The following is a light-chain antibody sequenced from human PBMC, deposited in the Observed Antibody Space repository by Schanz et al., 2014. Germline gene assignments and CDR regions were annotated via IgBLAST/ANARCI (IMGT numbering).Light chain of an antibody. Sequence: EIVLTQSPGTLSLSPGERATLSCRASQSVSSSYLAWYQQKPGQAPRLLIYGASSRATGIPDRFSGSGSGTDFTLTISSLEPEDFAVYYCQQRSNWPQMCSFGQGTKLQIK. CDR1: QSVSSSY. CDR2: GAS. J-gene: IGKJ2*02. CDR3: QQRSNWPQMCS. V-gene: IGKV3D-20*02.